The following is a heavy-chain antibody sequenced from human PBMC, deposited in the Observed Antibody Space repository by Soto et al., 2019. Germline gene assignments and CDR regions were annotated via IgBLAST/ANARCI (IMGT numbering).Heavy chain of an antibody. CDR1: GGSISSYY. D-gene: IGHD3-22*01. Sequence: SETLSLTCTVSGGSISSYYWSWIRQPPGKGLEWIGYIYYSGSTNYNPSLKSRVTISVDTSKNQFSLKLSSVTAADTAVYYCARVGQNYYDSSGSHAFDIWGQGTMVTVSS. V-gene: IGHV4-59*01. CDR2: IYYSGST. J-gene: IGHJ3*02. CDR3: ARVGQNYYDSSGSHAFDI.